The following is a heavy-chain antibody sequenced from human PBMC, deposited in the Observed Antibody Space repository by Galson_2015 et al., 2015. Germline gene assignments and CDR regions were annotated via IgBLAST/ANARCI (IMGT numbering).Heavy chain of an antibody. Sequence: SLRLSCAASGFIFSNTWMGWARQFPGKGLDWVANIKQDGSEEYYVDSVKGRFTISRDNAKNSLYLQMNSLRAEDTAVYYCTTDVPYGSGSYYNVWFDPWGQGTLVTVSS. CDR1: GFIFSNTW. CDR2: IKQDGSEE. CDR3: TTDVPYGSGSYYNVWFDP. J-gene: IGHJ5*02. D-gene: IGHD3-10*01. V-gene: IGHV3-7*03.